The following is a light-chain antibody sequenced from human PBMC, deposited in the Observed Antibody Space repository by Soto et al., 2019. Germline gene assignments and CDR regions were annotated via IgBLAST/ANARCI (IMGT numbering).Light chain of an antibody. J-gene: IGLJ3*02. CDR2: EVT. Sequence: QSALTQPPSASGSPGQSVTISCTGTSSDVGAYNYVSWYQQHAGKAPKLVIYEVTKRPSGVPDRISGSKSANTASLTVSGLQSEDEADYYCSSCASSNTWVFGGGTKVTVL. V-gene: IGLV2-8*01. CDR1: SSDVGAYNY. CDR3: SSCASSNTWV.